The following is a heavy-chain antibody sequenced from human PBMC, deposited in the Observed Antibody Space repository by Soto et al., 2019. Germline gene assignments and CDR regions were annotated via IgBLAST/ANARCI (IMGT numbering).Heavy chain of an antibody. D-gene: IGHD6-19*01. CDR3: ATEINHRPYSSGPSGGAFDI. J-gene: IGHJ3*02. CDR1: GYTLTELS. CDR2: FDPEDGEA. V-gene: IGHV1-24*01. Sequence: ASVKVSCKVSGYTLTELSMHWVRQAPGKGLEWMGGFDPEDGEAIHAQKFQGRVTMTEDTSTDTAYMELSSLRSEDTAVYYCATEINHRPYSSGPSGGAFDIWGQGTMVTVSS.